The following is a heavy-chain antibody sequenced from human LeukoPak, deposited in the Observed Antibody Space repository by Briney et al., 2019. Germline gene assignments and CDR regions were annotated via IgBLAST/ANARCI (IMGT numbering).Heavy chain of an antibody. V-gene: IGHV1-18*01. CDR2: ISAYNGDT. CDR1: GYTFTSYG. CDR3: ARFVAVAGGNWFDP. Sequence: GASVKVSCKASGYTFTSYGISWVRQAPGQGLEWMGWISAYNGDTNYAQKLQGRVTMTTDTSTSTAYMELRSLRSDDTAVYYCARFVAVAGGNWFDPWGQGTLVTVSS. D-gene: IGHD6-19*01. J-gene: IGHJ5*02.